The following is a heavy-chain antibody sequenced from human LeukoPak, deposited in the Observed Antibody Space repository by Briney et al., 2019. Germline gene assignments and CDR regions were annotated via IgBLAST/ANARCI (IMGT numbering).Heavy chain of an antibody. D-gene: IGHD6-19*01. CDR3: AKVLPSSASSDY. CDR2: IGGSNGIT. J-gene: IGHJ4*02. Sequence: GGSLRLSCAASRFTFNSYAMSWVRQAPGKGLEWVSVIGGSNGITFYVGSVKGRFTISRDNSKNTLYLQMNSLRAEDTAVYYCAKVLPSSASSDYWGQGTLVTVSS. V-gene: IGHV3-23*01. CDR1: RFTFNSYA.